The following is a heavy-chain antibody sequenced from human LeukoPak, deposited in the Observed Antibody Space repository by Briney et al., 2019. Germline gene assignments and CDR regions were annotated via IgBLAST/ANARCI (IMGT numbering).Heavy chain of an antibody. Sequence: ASVKVSCKASGYTFSRYGISWVRQAPGQGLEWMGWISAYNGNTNYAQKLQGRVTMTTDTSASTAYMELRSLRSDDTAVYYCARVLRFLEWLPSDYWGQGTLVTVSS. D-gene: IGHD3-3*01. CDR2: ISAYNGNT. V-gene: IGHV1-18*01. CDR1: GYTFSRYG. J-gene: IGHJ4*02. CDR3: ARVLRFLEWLPSDY.